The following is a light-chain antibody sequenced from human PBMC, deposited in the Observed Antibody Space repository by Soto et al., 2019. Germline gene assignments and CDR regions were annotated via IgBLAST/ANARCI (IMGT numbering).Light chain of an antibody. CDR1: SSNIGAGYD. CDR2: GNS. Sequence: QSVLTQPPSVSGAPGQRVTISCTGSSSNIGAGYDVHWYQQLPGTAHKLLISGNSNRPSGVPDRFSGSKSGTSASLAITGLQAEDEADYYCQSYDSSLSGWVFGSGTKVTV. CDR3: QSYDSSLSGWV. J-gene: IGLJ3*02. V-gene: IGLV1-40*01.